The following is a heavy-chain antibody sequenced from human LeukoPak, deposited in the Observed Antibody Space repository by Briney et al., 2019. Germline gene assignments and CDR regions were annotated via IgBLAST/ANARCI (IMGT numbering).Heavy chain of an antibody. V-gene: IGHV3-48*03. D-gene: IGHD3-22*01. J-gene: IGHJ4*02. CDR1: GFTFSSYE. CDR2: ISSSGSTI. Sequence: GGSPRLSCAASGFTFSSYEMNWVRQAPGKGLEWVSYISSSGSTIYYADSVKGRLTISRDNAKNSLYLQMNSLRAEDTAVYYCARVPPYYDSSGTPFDYWGQGTLVTVSS. CDR3: ARVPPYYDSSGTPFDY.